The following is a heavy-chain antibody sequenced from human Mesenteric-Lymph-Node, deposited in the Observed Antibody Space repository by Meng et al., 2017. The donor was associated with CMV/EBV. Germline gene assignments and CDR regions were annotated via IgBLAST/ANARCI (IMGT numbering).Heavy chain of an antibody. CDR2: IYPGDSDS. D-gene: IGHD3-3*01. CDR1: GYSFTNYR. V-gene: IGHV5-51*01. Sequence: GGSLRLSCKGSGYSFTNYRIAWVRQIPGKGLEWMGNIYPGDSDSRYSPPFQGQVTLSVDKSNKTAYLQWNSLKASDTAMYYCARRGEWLGGAFDIWGQGTMVTVSS. J-gene: IGHJ3*02. CDR3: ARRGEWLGGAFDI.